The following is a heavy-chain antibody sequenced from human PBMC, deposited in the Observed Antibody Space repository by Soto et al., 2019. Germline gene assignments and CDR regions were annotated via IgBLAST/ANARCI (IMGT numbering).Heavy chain of an antibody. Sequence: ASETLSLTCTVSGGSISSYYWSWIRQPPGKGLEWIGYIYYSGSTNYNPSLKSRVTISVDTSKNQFSLKLSSVTAADTAVYYCARHAPYCSSTSHCAYGMDVWGQGTTVTVS. J-gene: IGHJ6*02. CDR1: GGSISSYY. D-gene: IGHD2-2*01. CDR2: IYYSGST. V-gene: IGHV4-59*08. CDR3: ARHAPYCSSTSHCAYGMDV.